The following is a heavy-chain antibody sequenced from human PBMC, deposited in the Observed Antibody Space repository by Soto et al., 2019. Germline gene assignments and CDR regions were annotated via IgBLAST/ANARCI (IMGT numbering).Heavy chain of an antibody. V-gene: IGHV3-23*01. CDR2: ISGSGGST. CDR3: ACWIGYSFRYYGMAV. CDR1: GFTFSSYA. J-gene: IGHJ6*02. Sequence: EVQLLESGGGLVQPGGSLRLSCAASGFTFSSYAMSWVRQAPGKGLEWVSAISGSGGSTYYADSVKGRFTISRDNSKNTLYLQMNSLRAEDTAVYYCACWIGYSFRYYGMAVWGQGTTVTVSS. D-gene: IGHD3-3*01.